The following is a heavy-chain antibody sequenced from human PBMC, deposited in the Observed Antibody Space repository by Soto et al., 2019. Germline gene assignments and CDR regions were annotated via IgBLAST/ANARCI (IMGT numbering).Heavy chain of an antibody. D-gene: IGHD3-22*01. CDR2: ISGSGGST. V-gene: IGHV3-23*01. Sequence: GGSLRLSCAASGFTFSNYAMSWVRQPPGKGLEWVSAISGSGGSTYYADSVKGRFTISRDNSKNMLYLQMNSVRAEDTAVYYCAKDYYDSSGYSYFDYWGQGTKVTVSS. CDR3: AKDYYDSSGYSYFDY. CDR1: GFTFSNYA. J-gene: IGHJ4*02.